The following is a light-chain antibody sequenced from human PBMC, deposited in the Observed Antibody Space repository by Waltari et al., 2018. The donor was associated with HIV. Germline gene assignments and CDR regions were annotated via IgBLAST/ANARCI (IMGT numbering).Light chain of an antibody. CDR1: TSDVGAYNY. CDR3: TSYAGRNTLV. J-gene: IGLJ2*01. Sequence: QSALTPPPSASGSPGQSVTISCTGKTSDVGAYNYVSWYQQHPGKAPKLMIYEVFKRPSGVPDRFSGSKSGNTASLTVSGLQAEDEADYYCTSYAGRNTLVFGGGTKLTVL. V-gene: IGLV2-8*01. CDR2: EVF.